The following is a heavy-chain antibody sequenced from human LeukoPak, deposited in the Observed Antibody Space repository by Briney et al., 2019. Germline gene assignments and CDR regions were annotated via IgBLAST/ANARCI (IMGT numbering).Heavy chain of an antibody. D-gene: IGHD7-27*01. CDR1: GYSISSGYY. CDR2: IYHTGST. Sequence: SETLSLTCTVSGYSISSGYYWGWIRQPPGKGLEWIGSIYHTGSTSYSPSLKSRVTISADTSQNQFSLKLSSVTAADTAVYYCASRELGNDYWGQGTLVTVSS. V-gene: IGHV4-38-2*02. J-gene: IGHJ4*02. CDR3: ASRELGNDY.